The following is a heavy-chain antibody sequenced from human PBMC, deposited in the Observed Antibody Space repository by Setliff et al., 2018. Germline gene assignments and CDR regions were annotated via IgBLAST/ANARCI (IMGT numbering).Heavy chain of an antibody. V-gene: IGHV5-51*01. J-gene: IGHJ6*02. D-gene: IGHD4-17*01. CDR1: GYSFTSYW. CDR3: ARSDYGGYFAWDSYGMDV. CDR2: IYPGDSDT. Sequence: GESLKISCKGSGYSFTSYWIGWVRQMPGKGLEWMGIIYPGDSDTRYSPSFQGQVTISADKSISTAYLQWSSLKASDTAMYYCARSDYGGYFAWDSYGMDVWGQGTTVTVSS.